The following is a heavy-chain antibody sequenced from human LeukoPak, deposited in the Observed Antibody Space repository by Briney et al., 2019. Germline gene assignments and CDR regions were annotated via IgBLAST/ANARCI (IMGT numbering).Heavy chain of an antibody. CDR3: AKHSGSYYKAGFDP. Sequence: PGGSLRLSCAASGFTFSSDAMSWVRQAPGKGLEWVSAISGSGGSTYYADSVKGRFTISRDNSKNTLYLQMNSLRAEDTAVYYCAKHSGSYYKAGFDPWGQGTLVTVSS. CDR1: GFTFSSDA. V-gene: IGHV3-23*01. D-gene: IGHD1-26*01. CDR2: ISGSGGST. J-gene: IGHJ5*02.